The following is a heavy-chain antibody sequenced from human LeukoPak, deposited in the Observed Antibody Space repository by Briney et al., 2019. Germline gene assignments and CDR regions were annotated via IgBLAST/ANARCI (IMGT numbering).Heavy chain of an antibody. CDR3: ARREVAGTCYYYGMDV. Sequence: PGGSLRLSCAASGFTFSSYSMNWVRQAPGKGLEWVSSISSSSSYIYYADSVKGRFTISRDNAKNSLYLQMNSLRAEDTAVYYCARREVAGTCYYYGMDVWGQGTTVTVSS. D-gene: IGHD6-19*01. CDR1: GFTFSSYS. J-gene: IGHJ6*02. CDR2: ISSSSSYI. V-gene: IGHV3-21*01.